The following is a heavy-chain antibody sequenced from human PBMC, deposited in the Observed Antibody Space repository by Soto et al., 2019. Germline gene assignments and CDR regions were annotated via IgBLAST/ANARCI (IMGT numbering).Heavy chain of an antibody. V-gene: IGHV6-1*01. Sequence: LSQTLSLTCAITGDSVSSNSAGWSWVRQSPSRGLEWLGRTYYRSKWYYEYAVSVRGRITINPDTSKNQYSLQLNSVTPEDTAVYFCARGEQYSGRIFDYWGQGPLVTVSS. CDR1: GDSVSSNSAG. D-gene: IGHD1-26*01. CDR3: ARGEQYSGRIFDY. J-gene: IGHJ4*01. CDR2: TYYRSKWYY.